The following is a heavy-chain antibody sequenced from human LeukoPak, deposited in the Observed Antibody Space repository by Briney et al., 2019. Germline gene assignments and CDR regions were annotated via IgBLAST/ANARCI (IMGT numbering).Heavy chain of an antibody. CDR2: VHYSGST. CDR3: ARNMVRGVTDSFDI. V-gene: IGHV4-61*03. J-gene: IGHJ3*02. CDR1: GVSVSSDNYY. D-gene: IGHD3-10*01. Sequence: SETLSLTCTVSGVSVSSDNYYWSWIRQPPGRGLEWVACVHYSGSTNYSPSVKSRVTISIDTSRNHFSLKLSSVTAADTAVYYCARNMVRGVTDSFDIWGQGTMVTVSS.